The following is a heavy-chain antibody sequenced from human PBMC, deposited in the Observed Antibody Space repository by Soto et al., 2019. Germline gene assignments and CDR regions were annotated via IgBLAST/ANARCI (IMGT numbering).Heavy chain of an antibody. D-gene: IGHD2-21*02. Sequence: ASVKVSCKVSGHTLTELSMHWVRQAPGKGLEWMGGFDPEDGETIYAQRFQGRVTMTQDTSTDTAYMELSSLRSEDTAIYYCATPGHIVVVTSWDAFDIWGQGTLVTVSS. V-gene: IGHV1-24*01. J-gene: IGHJ3*02. CDR1: GHTLTELS. CDR2: FDPEDGET. CDR3: ATPGHIVVVTSWDAFDI.